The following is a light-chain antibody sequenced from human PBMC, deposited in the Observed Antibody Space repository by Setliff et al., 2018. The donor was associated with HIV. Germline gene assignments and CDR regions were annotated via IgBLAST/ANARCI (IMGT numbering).Light chain of an antibody. CDR1: NIGIKS. CDR3: QVWDSSSDHYV. Sequence: ELTQRPSVSVAPGKTARITCGGDNIGIKSVRWYQQKPGQAPVVVMYYDHDRPSWIPERFSGSNSGNTATLTISRVEVGDEADYYCQVWDSSSDHYVFGSGTKV. V-gene: IGLV3-21*04. CDR2: YDH. J-gene: IGLJ1*01.